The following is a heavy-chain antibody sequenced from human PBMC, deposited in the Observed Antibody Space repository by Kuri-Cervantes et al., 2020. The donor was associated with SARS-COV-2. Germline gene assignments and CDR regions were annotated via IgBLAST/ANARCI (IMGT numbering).Heavy chain of an antibody. CDR2: IRVSNGNT. CDR3: ARSYYGRYSDGFDI. D-gene: IGHD1-26*01. CDR1: GYTVSSYG. J-gene: IGHJ3*02. V-gene: IGHV1-18*04. Sequence: ASVKVSCKGYGYTVSSYGIAWVRQAPGQGLEWMAWIRVSNGNTNSAQKFQARVAMTTDTSTNTVFMELRSLRSDDTAVYYCARSYYGRYSDGFDIWGQGTLVTV.